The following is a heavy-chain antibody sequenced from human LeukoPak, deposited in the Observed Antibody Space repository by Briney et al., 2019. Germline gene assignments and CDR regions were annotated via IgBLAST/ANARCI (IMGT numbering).Heavy chain of an antibody. CDR2: ISAYNGNT. J-gene: IGHJ5*02. V-gene: IGHV1-18*01. CDR1: GYTFTSYG. D-gene: IGHD2-2*01. CDR3: AREGAYCSSTSCHIQNWFDP. Sequence: GASVKVSCKASGYTFTSYGISWVRQAPGQGLEWMGWISAYNGNTSYAQKFQGRVTMTTDTSTSTAYMELRSLRSDDTAVYYCAREGAYCSSTSCHIQNWFDPWGQGTLVTVSS.